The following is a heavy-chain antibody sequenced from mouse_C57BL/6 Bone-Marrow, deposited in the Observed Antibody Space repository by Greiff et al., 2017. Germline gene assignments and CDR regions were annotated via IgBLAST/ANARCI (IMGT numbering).Heavy chain of an antibody. CDR1: GYTFTSYW. D-gene: IGHD2-5*01. J-gene: IGHJ4*01. Sequence: VQLQQPGAELVRPGTSVKLSCKASGYTFTSYWMHWVKQRPGQGLEWIGVIDPSDSYTNYNQKFKGKATLTVDTSSSTAYMQLSSLTSEDSAVYYGARGPYYSNYDAMDYWGQGTSVTVSS. CDR2: IDPSDSYT. V-gene: IGHV1-59*01. CDR3: ARGPYYSNYDAMDY.